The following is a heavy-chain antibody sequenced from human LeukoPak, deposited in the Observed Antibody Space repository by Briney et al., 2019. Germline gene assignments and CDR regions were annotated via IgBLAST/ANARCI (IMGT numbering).Heavy chain of an antibody. CDR1: GGTFSSYA. V-gene: IGHV1-69*04. Sequence: ASVKVSCKASGGTFSSYATSWVRQAPGQGLEWMGRIIPILGIANYAQKFQGRVTITADKSTSTAYMELSSLRSEDTAVYYCARDRHYYDSSGTFDYWGQGTLVTVSS. CDR2: IIPILGIA. CDR3: ARDRHYYDSSGTFDY. J-gene: IGHJ4*02. D-gene: IGHD3-22*01.